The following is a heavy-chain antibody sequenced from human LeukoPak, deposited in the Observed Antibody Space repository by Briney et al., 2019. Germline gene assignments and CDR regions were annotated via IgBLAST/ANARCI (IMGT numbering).Heavy chain of an antibody. CDR1: GGSISSSNYY. CDR3: ARHGNYGSGSYGSGRKRSYYYYGMDV. J-gene: IGHJ6*02. CDR2: IYYSGNT. V-gene: IGHV4-39*01. Sequence: SETLSLTCTVSGGSISSSNYYWSWLRQPPGKGRMWLSCIYYSGNTYYNPSLKSRVTISVDTSKNQFSLKLSSVTAADTAVYYCARHGNYGSGSYGSGRKRSYYYYGMDVWGQGTTVTVSS. D-gene: IGHD3-10*01.